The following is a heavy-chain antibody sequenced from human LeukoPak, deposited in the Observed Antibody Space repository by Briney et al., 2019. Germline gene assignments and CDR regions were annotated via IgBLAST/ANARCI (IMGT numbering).Heavy chain of an antibody. CDR3: ARASAHLSDY. CDR1: GYMFSNYG. CDR2: IRVYNGNT. V-gene: IGHV1-18*01. Sequence: ASVKLSFKASGYMFSNYGISWVRQAPGQGLEWMGWIRVYNGNTNYAQKFQGRLTMTTDTSTSTAYMELRSLTSDDTAIYYCARASAHLSDYRGQGTLLTDSS. J-gene: IGHJ4*02.